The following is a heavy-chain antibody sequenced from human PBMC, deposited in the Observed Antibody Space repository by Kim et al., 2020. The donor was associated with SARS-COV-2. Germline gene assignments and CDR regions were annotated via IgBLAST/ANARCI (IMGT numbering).Heavy chain of an antibody. CDR2: IIPIFGTA. Sequence: SVKVSCKASGGTFSSYAISWVRQAPGQGLEWMGGIIPIFGTANYAQKFQGRVTITADESTSTAYMELSSLRSEDTAVYYCARENRSSRGEATSFDYWGQGTLVTVSS. CDR1: GGTFSSYA. CDR3: ARENRSSRGEATSFDY. V-gene: IGHV1-69*13. D-gene: IGHD3-10*01. J-gene: IGHJ4*02.